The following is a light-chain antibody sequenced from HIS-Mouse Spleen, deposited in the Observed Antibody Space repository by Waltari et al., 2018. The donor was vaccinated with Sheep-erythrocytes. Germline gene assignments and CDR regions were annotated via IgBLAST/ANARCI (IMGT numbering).Light chain of an antibody. CDR1: KLGDKY. CDR2: KDS. CDR3: QAWDSSIVV. Sequence: SYELTQPPSVSVSPGQTASITCSGDKLGDKYACWYQQKPGHSPVLVIYKDSKRPSGIPWRFSGYNAGNTATLTISGTQAMDEADYYCQAWDSSIVVFGGGTKLTVL. V-gene: IGLV3-1*01. J-gene: IGLJ2*01.